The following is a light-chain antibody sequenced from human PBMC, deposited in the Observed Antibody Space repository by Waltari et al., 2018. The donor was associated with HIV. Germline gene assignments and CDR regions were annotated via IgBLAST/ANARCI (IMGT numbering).Light chain of an antibody. V-gene: IGKV1-39*01. Sequence: DIQMTQSPSSLSASLGDRVIITCRASQPISIYLNWYQQRPGRAPNLLIYAASTLHSGVPSRFSGSGSGTDFSLTIDGLQVEDFATYYCQQSYSGLTFSPGTKVDV. CDR2: AAS. CDR1: QPISIY. J-gene: IGKJ3*01. CDR3: QQSYSGLT.